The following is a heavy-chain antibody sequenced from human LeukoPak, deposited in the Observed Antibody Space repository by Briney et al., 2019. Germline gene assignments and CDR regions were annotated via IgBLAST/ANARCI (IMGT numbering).Heavy chain of an antibody. CDR2: IYYSGST. CDR1: GGSISSGDYY. D-gene: IGHD4-17*01. Sequence: SSETLSLTCTVSGGSISSGDYYWGWIRQPPGKGLEWIGYIYYSGSTYYNPSVKSRVTISVDTSKNQFSLKLSSVAAADTAVYYCARGMTTVSLPFDYWGQGTLVTVSS. CDR3: ARGMTTVSLPFDY. V-gene: IGHV4-30-4*02. J-gene: IGHJ4*02.